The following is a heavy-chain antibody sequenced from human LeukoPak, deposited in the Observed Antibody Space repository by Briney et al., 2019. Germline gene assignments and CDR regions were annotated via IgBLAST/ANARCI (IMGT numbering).Heavy chain of an antibody. D-gene: IGHD6-13*01. CDR2: IYSGGST. CDR1: GFTVSSNY. V-gene: IGHV3-66*01. CDR3: ARGYSSRLCDY. J-gene: IGHJ4*02. Sequence: GGSLRLSCAASGFTVSSNYMSWVRQAPGKGLEWVSGIYSGGSTYYADSVKGRFTISRHNSKTTLYLQMNSRRAEDTAVYYCARGYSSRLCDYGGQGTLVTVSS.